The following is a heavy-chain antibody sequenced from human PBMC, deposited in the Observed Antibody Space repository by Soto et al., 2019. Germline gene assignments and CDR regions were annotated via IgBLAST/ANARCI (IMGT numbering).Heavy chain of an antibody. CDR3: AESSTERGLGY. D-gene: IGHD2-8*02. V-gene: IGHV3-74*01. J-gene: IGHJ4*02. CDR2: IKSDGSDT. Sequence: VQLVESGGGLVKPGGSLRLSCAASGFTFSRYWMHWVRQDPGKGLVWVSRIKSDGSDTRYADAVTGRFTISRDNAKNTLYLQMNSLRVEDTAVYYCAESSTERGLGYWGQGTLVTVSS. CDR1: GFTFSRYW.